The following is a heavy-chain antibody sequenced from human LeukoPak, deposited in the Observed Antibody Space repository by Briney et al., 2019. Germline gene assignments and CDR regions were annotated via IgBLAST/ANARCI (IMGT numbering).Heavy chain of an antibody. CDR2: ISGSGGST. J-gene: IGHJ3*02. CDR1: GFTFSSYA. CDR3: AKGQWDVDAFDI. V-gene: IGHV3-23*01. D-gene: IGHD1-26*01. Sequence: GGSLRLSCAASGFTFSSYAMSWVRQAPGKGLEWVSAISGSGGSTYYADSVKGRFTISRDNSKNTLYLQVNSLRAEDTAVYYCAKGQWDVDAFDIWGQGTMVTVSS.